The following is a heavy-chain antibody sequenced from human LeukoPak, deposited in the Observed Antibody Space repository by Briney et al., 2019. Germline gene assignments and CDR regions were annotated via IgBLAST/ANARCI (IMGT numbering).Heavy chain of an antibody. D-gene: IGHD1-26*01. CDR1: GGSFSGYY. J-gene: IGHJ4*02. Sequence: SETLSLTCAVYGGSFSGYYWSWIRQPPGEGLEWIGEINHSGSTNYNPSLKSRVTISVDTSKNQFSLKLSSVTAADTAVYYCARSGSYNPFDYWGQGTLVTVSS. V-gene: IGHV4-34*01. CDR3: ARSGSYNPFDY. CDR2: INHSGST.